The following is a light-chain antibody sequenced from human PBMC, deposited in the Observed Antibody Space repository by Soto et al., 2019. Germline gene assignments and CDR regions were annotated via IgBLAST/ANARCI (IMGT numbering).Light chain of an antibody. Sequence: EIVLTQSPATLSLSPGKRATLSCRASQTISSYLAWYQQKPGQPPRLLIYDASNRATGIPARFSGSGSGTDFTLTISTLEPEDFAVYYCQHPSTWPLTYTFGHGTK. J-gene: IGKJ2*01. CDR2: DAS. CDR1: QTISSY. CDR3: QHPSTWPLTYT. V-gene: IGKV3-11*01.